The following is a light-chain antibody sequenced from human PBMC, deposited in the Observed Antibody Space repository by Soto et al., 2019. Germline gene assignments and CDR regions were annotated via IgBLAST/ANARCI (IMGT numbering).Light chain of an antibody. CDR3: QQYYSHPLT. V-gene: IGKV4-1*01. Sequence: DIVMTQSPDSLAVSLGERATFNCKSSQSVLYSSDNKNYLAWYQQKPGQPPRLLIYWASTRESGVPDRFSGSGSGTDFTLTITSLQAEDVAIYYCQQYYSHPLTFGGGTKVEIK. CDR2: WAS. CDR1: QSVLYSSDNKNY. J-gene: IGKJ4*01.